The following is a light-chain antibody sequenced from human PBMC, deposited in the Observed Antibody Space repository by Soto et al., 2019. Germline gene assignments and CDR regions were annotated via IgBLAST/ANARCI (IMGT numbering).Light chain of an antibody. J-gene: IGLJ1*01. CDR1: SSNIGAGHD. Sequence: SALTQPPSVSGAPGQRVTISCTGSSSNIGAGHDVHWYQQLPGTAPKLLIYGNGNRPSGVPDRFSGSKSGTSASLAITGLQAEDEADYYCQSYDSGLSGSEVFGTGTKVTVL. CDR2: GNG. CDR3: QSYDSGLSGSEV. V-gene: IGLV1-40*01.